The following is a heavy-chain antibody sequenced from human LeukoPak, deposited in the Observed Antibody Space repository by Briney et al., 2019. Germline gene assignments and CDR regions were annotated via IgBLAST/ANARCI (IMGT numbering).Heavy chain of an antibody. J-gene: IGHJ4*02. CDR1: GYTFTSYG. Sequence: ASVKVSSKASGYTFTSYGISWVRQAPGQGLEGMGWISAYNGNTNYAQKLQGRVTMTTDTSTSTAYMELRSLRSDDTAVYYCAREFRAISGSYPPDYWGQGTLVTVSS. D-gene: IGHD1-26*01. CDR3: AREFRAISGSYPPDY. V-gene: IGHV1-18*01. CDR2: ISAYNGNT.